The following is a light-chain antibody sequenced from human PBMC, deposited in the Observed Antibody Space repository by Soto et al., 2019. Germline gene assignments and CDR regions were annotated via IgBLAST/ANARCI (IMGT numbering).Light chain of an antibody. J-gene: IGLJ3*02. Sequence: QSVLTQPPSVSGAPGQRVTISCTGSTSNIGAGYEVNWYQQLPRTAPKLLVSGHNIRPSGVPDRFSGFKSGASASLVITGLQAEDEADYYCQSYDNSLSGSGVFGGGTKLTVL. CDR2: GHN. CDR3: QSYDNSLSGSGV. CDR1: TSNIGAGYE. V-gene: IGLV1-40*01.